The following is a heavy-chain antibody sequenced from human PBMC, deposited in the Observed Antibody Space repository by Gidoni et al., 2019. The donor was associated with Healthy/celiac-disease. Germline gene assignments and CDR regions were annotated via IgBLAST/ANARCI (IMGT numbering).Heavy chain of an antibody. V-gene: IGHV3-21*01. CDR1: GFTFSSYS. CDR2: ISSSSSYI. D-gene: IGHD2-21*02. CDR3: ARVAYCGGDCYPDAFDI. J-gene: IGHJ3*02. Sequence: EVQLVESGGGLVKPGGSLRLSCAASGFTFSSYSMNWVRQAPGKGLEWVSSISSSSSYIYYADSVKGRFTISRDNAKNSLYLQMNSLRAEDTAVYYCARVAYCGGDCYPDAFDIWGQGTMVTVSS.